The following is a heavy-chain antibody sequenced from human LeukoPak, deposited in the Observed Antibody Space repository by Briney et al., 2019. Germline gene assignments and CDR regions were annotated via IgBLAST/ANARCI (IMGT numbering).Heavy chain of an antibody. D-gene: IGHD6-19*01. CDR1: GGSISSSSYY. CDR2: IYYSGST. CDR3: ARVGDGIAVAGTYYMDV. Sequence: SETLSLTCTVSGGSISSSSYYWGWIRRPPGKGLEWIGSIYYSGSTYYNPSLKSRVTISVDTSKNQFSLKLSSVTAADTAVYYCARVGDGIAVAGTYYMDVWGKGTTVTVSS. V-gene: IGHV4-39*07. J-gene: IGHJ6*03.